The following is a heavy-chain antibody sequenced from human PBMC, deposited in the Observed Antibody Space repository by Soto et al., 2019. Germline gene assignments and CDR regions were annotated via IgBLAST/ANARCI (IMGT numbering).Heavy chain of an antibody. CDR1: GYSFTSYW. CDR2: IYPGDSDT. V-gene: IGHV5-51*01. Sequence: GESLKISCKCSGYSFTSYWIGWVRQMPGKGLEWMGIIYPGDSDTRYSPSFQGQVAFSADKSISTAYLQWSGLKASDTAIYYCARRLSTGWFFDFWGQGTLVTVSS. D-gene: IGHD6-19*01. CDR3: ARRLSTGWFFDF. J-gene: IGHJ4*02.